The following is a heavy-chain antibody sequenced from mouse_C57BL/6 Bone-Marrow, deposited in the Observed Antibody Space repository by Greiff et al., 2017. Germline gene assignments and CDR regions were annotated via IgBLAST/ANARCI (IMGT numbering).Heavy chain of an antibody. Sequence: VQLQQPGAELVKPGASVKLSCKASGYTFTSYWMHWVKQRPERGLEWIGRFDPNSGGTKYNEKFKSKATLTVDKPSSTAYMQLSSLTSEDSAVYYCARKVLYYGSSYIDYWGQGTTLTVSS. CDR3: ARKVLYYGSSYIDY. CDR1: GYTFTSYW. CDR2: FDPNSGGT. D-gene: IGHD1-1*01. J-gene: IGHJ2*01. V-gene: IGHV1-72*01.